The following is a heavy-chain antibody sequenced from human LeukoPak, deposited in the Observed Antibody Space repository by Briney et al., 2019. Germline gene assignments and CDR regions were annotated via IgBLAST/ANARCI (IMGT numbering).Heavy chain of an antibody. CDR2: ISYDGSNK. J-gene: IGHJ6*02. V-gene: IGHV3-30*03. CDR3: ARDGPWGFVYYYYGMDV. Sequence: GGSLRLSCAASGFTFSSYSMNWVRQAPGRGLEWVAVISYDGSNKYYADSVKGRFTISRDNSKNTLYLQMNSLRAEDTAVYYCARDGPWGFVYYYYGMDVWGQGTTVTVSS. D-gene: IGHD3-16*01. CDR1: GFTFSSYS.